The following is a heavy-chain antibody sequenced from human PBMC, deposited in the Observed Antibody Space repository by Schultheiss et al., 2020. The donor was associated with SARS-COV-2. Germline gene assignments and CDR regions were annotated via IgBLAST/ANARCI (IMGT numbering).Heavy chain of an antibody. CDR1: GFTFSSYE. CDR3: ASLPYSSHFDY. V-gene: IGHV3-48*03. J-gene: IGHJ4*02. D-gene: IGHD5-18*01. Sequence: GGSLRLSCAASGFTFSSYEMNWVRQAPGKGLEWVSYISSSGGSIYYADSVKGRFTISRDNAKNSLFLQMNSLRAEDTAVYYCASLPYSSHFDYWGQGTLVTVSS. CDR2: ISSSGGSI.